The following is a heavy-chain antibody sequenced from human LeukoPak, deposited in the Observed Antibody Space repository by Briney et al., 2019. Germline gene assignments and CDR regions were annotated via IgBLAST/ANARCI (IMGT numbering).Heavy chain of an antibody. CDR3: AKGTLLWFGESNYYYYGMDV. D-gene: IGHD3-10*01. J-gene: IGHJ6*02. V-gene: IGHV3-74*01. CDR2: IYSDGRRT. Sequence: GGSLRLSCAASGFTFSSYWMHWVRQAPGKGLVWVSRIYSDGRRTNYADSVKGRFTVSGDNAKNTLYLQMNSLRVEDTAVYYCAKGTLLWFGESNYYYYGMDVWGQGTTVTVSS. CDR1: GFTFSSYW.